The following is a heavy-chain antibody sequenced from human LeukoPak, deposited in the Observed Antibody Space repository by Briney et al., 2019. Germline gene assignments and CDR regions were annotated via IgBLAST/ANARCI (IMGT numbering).Heavy chain of an antibody. CDR2: ISSSSSYI. CDR3: AKDPVTITPAGASYFDP. V-gene: IGHV3-21*01. Sequence: GGSLRLSCAASGITFSIYSMNWVRQAPGKGLEWVSSISSSSSYIYYADSVKGRFTISRDNAENSLYLQMNSLRAEDTAVYYCAKDPVTITPAGASYFDPWGQGTLVTVSS. CDR1: GITFSIYS. J-gene: IGHJ5*02. D-gene: IGHD6-13*01.